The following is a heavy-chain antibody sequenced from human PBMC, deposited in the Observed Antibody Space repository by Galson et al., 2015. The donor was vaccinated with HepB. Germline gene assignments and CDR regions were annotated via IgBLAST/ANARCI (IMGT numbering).Heavy chain of an antibody. V-gene: IGHV2-26*01. CDR3: ARGKYYDILTGYYLNWFDP. D-gene: IGHD3-9*01. J-gene: IGHJ5*02. CDR2: IFSNDEK. CDR1: GFSLSNARMG. Sequence: PALVKPTQTLTLTCTVSGFSLSNARMGVSWIRQPPGKALEWLAHIFSNDEKSYSTSLKSRLTISKDTSKSQVVLTMTNMDPVDTATYYCARGKYYDILTGYYLNWFDPWGQGTLVTVSS.